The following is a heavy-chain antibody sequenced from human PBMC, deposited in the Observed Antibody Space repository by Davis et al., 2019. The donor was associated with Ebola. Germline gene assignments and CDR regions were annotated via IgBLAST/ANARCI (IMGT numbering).Heavy chain of an antibody. CDR3: ARDTSEVVEYYYYMDV. J-gene: IGHJ6*03. D-gene: IGHD2-2*01. Sequence: PGGSLRLSCAASGFTFSSYAMHWVRQAPGKGLEWVAVISYDGSNKYYADSVKGRFTISRDNSRNTLYLQMNSLRAEDTAVYYCARDTSEVVEYYYYMDVWGKGTTVTVSS. CDR2: ISYDGSNK. CDR1: GFTFSSYA. V-gene: IGHV3-30-3*01.